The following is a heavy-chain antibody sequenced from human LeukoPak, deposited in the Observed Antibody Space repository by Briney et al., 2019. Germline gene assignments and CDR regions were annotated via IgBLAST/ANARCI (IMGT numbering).Heavy chain of an antibody. CDR1: EFTFSTYH. V-gene: IGHV3-48*03. CDR2: ISSSGRNS. Sequence: GGSLRLSCAASEFTFSTYHLNWVRQAPGKGLEWVAYISSSGRNSHYSDSVKGRFTISRDNAKDSLYLQMKRLRAEDTAVYYCARDWGFDYWGQGTLVTVSS. J-gene: IGHJ4*02. CDR3: ARDWGFDY. D-gene: IGHD3-16*01.